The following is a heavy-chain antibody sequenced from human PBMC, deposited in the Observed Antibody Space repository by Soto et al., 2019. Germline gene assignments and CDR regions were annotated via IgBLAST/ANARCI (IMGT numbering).Heavy chain of an antibody. D-gene: IGHD3-10*01. CDR3: ASWHDYGSGRREFDY. J-gene: IGHJ4*02. CDR1: GLSLSSPNYS. Sequence: QVQLQESGPGLVKPSETLSLTCSVSGLSLSSPNYSWLLIRQPPGWTLELVGYIYYNGITNYSPSLKSRVTLTIDTSKNQFSLQLSPVTAADTAVYYCASWHDYGSGRREFDYWGQGTLVTVSS. CDR2: IYYNGIT. V-gene: IGHV4-61*01.